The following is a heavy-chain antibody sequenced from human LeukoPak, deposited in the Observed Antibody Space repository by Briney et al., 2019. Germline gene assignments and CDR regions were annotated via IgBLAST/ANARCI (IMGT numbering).Heavy chain of an antibody. CDR3: ARHYYGSGRLGYWFDP. J-gene: IGHJ5*02. V-gene: IGHV1-69*05. CDR1: GGTFSSYA. CDR2: IIPIFGTA. Sequence: ASVKVSCKASGGTFSSYAISWVRQAPGQGLEWMGGIIPIFGTANYAQKFQGRVTITTEESTSTAYMELSSLRSEDTVVYYCARHYYGSGRLGYWFDPWGQGTLVTVCS. D-gene: IGHD3-10*01.